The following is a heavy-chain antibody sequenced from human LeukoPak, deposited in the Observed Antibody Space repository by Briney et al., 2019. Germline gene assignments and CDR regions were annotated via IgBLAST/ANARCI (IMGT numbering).Heavy chain of an antibody. Sequence: GGSLKLSCSASGFTFSGSAMHWVRQASGKGLEWVGRIRSKANSYATAYAASVKGRFTISRDDSKNTAYLQMNSLKTEDTAVYYCTRYDYGDYVAFDIWGQGTMVTVSS. D-gene: IGHD4-17*01. CDR1: GFTFSGSA. CDR2: IRSKANSYAT. CDR3: TRYDYGDYVAFDI. V-gene: IGHV3-73*01. J-gene: IGHJ3*02.